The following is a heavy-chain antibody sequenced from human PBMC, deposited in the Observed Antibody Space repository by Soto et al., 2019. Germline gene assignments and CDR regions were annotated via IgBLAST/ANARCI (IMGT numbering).Heavy chain of an antibody. V-gene: IGHV4-30-4*01. Sequence: SETLSLTCTVSGDSVSSVGFHWAWLRRPPGKGLEWIGYIYNGGSTYYRPSLESRMHMSLDATRSHYSLRLTSVTAADTAVYFCARAPVGLDTISYFDYWGQGKLVTVSS. J-gene: IGHJ4*02. CDR1: GDSVSSVGFH. CDR3: ARAPVGLDTISYFDY. D-gene: IGHD3-3*01. CDR2: IYNGGST.